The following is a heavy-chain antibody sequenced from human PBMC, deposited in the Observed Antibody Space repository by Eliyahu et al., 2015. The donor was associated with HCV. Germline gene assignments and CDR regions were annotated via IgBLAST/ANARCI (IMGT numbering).Heavy chain of an antibody. CDR1: XAXFHPSA. D-gene: IGHD3-10*01. Sequence: QVQLVQSGAEXRKPGSSVRXSCXTSXAXFHPSAVXWVRQAPGQGLXWMGXVIPILGIRNNARKFQGRLTLIADRSTATTYMDLSSLRSEDTAIYYCATSVKRYDSGSPLNGDAFEIWGQGTMVTVSS. CDR3: ATSVKRYDSGSPLNGDAFEI. V-gene: IGHV1-69*04. CDR2: VIPILGIR. J-gene: IGHJ3*02.